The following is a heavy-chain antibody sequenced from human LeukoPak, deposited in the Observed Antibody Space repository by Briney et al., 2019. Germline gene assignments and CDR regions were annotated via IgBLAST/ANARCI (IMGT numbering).Heavy chain of an antibody. J-gene: IGHJ5*02. Sequence: SETLSLTCTVSGGSISSGDYYWSWTRQPPGKGLEWIGYIYYSGSTYYNPSLKSRVTISVDTSKNQFSLKLSSVTAADTAVYYCARGNIVVVTANNWFDPWGQGTLVTVSS. CDR3: ARGNIVVVTANNWFDP. V-gene: IGHV4-30-4*01. CDR1: GGSISSGDYY. CDR2: IYYSGST. D-gene: IGHD2-21*02.